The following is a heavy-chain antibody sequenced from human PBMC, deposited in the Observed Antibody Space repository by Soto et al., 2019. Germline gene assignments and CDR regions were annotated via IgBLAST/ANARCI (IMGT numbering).Heavy chain of an antibody. D-gene: IGHD2-2*01. J-gene: IGHJ6*02. CDR3: AAGYCSSTSCRDYYYYYGMDV. CDR2: IYLGDSDT. Sequence: GESLKISCKGSGYSFTSYWIGWVRQMPGKGLEWMGIIYLGDSDTRYSPSFQGQVTISADKSISTAYLQWSSLKASDTAMYYCAAGYCSSTSCRDYYYYYGMDVWGQGTTVTVSS. V-gene: IGHV5-51*01. CDR1: GYSFTSYW.